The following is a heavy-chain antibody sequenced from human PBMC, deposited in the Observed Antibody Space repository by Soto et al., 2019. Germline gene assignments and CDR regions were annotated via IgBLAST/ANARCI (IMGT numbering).Heavy chain of an antibody. CDR2: INPSGGST. CDR1: GYTFTSYY. CDR3: ARDLEYCSSTGCYAGNAFDI. V-gene: IGHV1-46*03. J-gene: IGHJ3*02. Sequence: ASVKVSCKASGYTFTSYYMHWVRQAPGQGLEWMGIINPSGGSTSYAQKFQGRVTMTRDTSTSTVYMELSSLRSEDTAVYYCARDLEYCSSTGCYAGNAFDIWGQGTMVTVSS. D-gene: IGHD2-2*01.